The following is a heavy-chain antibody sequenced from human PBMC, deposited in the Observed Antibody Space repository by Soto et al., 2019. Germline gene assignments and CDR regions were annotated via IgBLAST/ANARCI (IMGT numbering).Heavy chain of an antibody. D-gene: IGHD2-2*01. J-gene: IGHJ4*02. CDR1: GFTFTDFY. CDR3: AKDRGGDCPDNSCYFGADY. CDR2: IRPDGREP. V-gene: IGHV3-7*01. Sequence: LRLSCVGSGFTFTDFYMNWVRQAPGKGLEWVANIRPDGREPNYVETVKGRFTTSRENSKNTLSLHMDRLRVEDTAVYYCAKDRGGDCPDNSCYFGADYWGQGTPVTVSS.